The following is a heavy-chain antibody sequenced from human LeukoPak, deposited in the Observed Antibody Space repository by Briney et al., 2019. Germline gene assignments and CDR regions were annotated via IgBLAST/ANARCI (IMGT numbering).Heavy chain of an antibody. V-gene: IGHV6-1*01. CDR2: TYYRSKWYD. CDR3: ARDRGYYDGSGYTAYYYYGLDV. D-gene: IGHD3-22*01. CDR1: GDSVSSKSAA. J-gene: IGHJ6*02. Sequence: SQTLSLTCAISGDSVSSKSAAWNWIRQSPSRGLEWLGRTYYRSKWYDDYALSVRSRIIIHSDTSKNQFSLQLNSVTPGDTALYYCARDRGYYDGSGYTAYYYYGLDVWGQGTTVTVSS.